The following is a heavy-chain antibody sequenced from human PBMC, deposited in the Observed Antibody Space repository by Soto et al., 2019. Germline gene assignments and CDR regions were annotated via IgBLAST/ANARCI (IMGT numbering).Heavy chain of an antibody. Sequence: QVQLVQSGAEVKKPGASVKISCEASGYSFTSQYVHWVRQAPGQGLEWMGIINPNGGSTTYAKKFPGRVPLDRDASKETVDRGSGSPTSGGPAGYLVVREQWLRPGGGGTEPLDIWGQGTMVTVAS. CDR2: INPNGGST. J-gene: IGHJ3*02. D-gene: IGHD5-12*01. CDR1: GYSFTSQY. CDR3: VREQWLRPGGGGTEPLDI. V-gene: IGHV1-46*03.